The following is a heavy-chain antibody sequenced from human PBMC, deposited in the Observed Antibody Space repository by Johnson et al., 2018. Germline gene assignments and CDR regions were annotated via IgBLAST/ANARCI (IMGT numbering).Heavy chain of an antibody. Sequence: QVQLVESGGGLVKPGGSLRLSCAASGFTFSDYYMSWIRQAPGKGLEWVSYISSSGSTIYYADSVKGRFTTSRDNAKNSLYLQMNSLRAEDTAGYYCARKYCLGDCYGDAFDIWGQGTMVTVSS. J-gene: IGHJ3*02. CDR3: ARKYCLGDCYGDAFDI. CDR2: ISSSGSTI. CDR1: GFTFSDYY. D-gene: IGHD2-21*02. V-gene: IGHV3-11*01.